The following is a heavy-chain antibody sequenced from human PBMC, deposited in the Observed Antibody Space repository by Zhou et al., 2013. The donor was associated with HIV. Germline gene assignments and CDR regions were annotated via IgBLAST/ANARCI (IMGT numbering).Heavy chain of an antibody. CDR3: ARQLWGHSSSWYFDAFDI. J-gene: IGHJ3*02. V-gene: IGHV1-2*02. Sequence: QVHLLQSGAEVKNPGASVKVSCKTSQYMFIDYYLHWVRQAPGQGLEWVGWINPNSGGTRYAQKFQGRVTMTRDTSTSTAYMELYSLISDDTAIYYCARQLWGHSSSWYFDAFDIWGQGTKVIVFS. CDR2: INPNSGGT. D-gene: IGHD3-22*01. CDR1: QYMFIDYY.